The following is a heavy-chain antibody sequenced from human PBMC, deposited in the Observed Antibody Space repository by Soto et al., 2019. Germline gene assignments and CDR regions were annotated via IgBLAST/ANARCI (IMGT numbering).Heavy chain of an antibody. J-gene: IGHJ6*02. V-gene: IGHV1-69*12. Sequence: QVQLVQSGAEVKKPGSSVKVSCKASGGTFSSYAISWVRQAPGQGLEWMGGIIPIFGTANYAQKFQGRVTITADESTSTAYMELSRLISEDTAVYYCARDQDIGKVIKPLYYYGMDVWGQGTTVTVSS. D-gene: IGHD3-3*01. CDR3: ARDQDIGKVIKPLYYYGMDV. CDR2: IIPIFGTA. CDR1: GGTFSSYA.